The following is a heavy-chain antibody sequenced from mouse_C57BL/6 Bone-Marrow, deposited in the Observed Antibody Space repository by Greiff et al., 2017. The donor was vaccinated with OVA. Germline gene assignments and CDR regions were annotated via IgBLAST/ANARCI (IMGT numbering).Heavy chain of an antibody. D-gene: IGHD2-3*01. CDR2: IDPSDSYT. CDR3: ARGDGYYFDY. Sequence: QVQLQQSGAELVRPGTSVKLSCKASGYTFTSYWMHWVKQRPGQGLEWIGVIDPSDSYTNYNQKFKGKATLTVDTSSSTAYMQLSSLTSEDSAVYYCARGDGYYFDYWGQGTTLTVSS. J-gene: IGHJ2*01. V-gene: IGHV1-59*01. CDR1: GYTFTSYW.